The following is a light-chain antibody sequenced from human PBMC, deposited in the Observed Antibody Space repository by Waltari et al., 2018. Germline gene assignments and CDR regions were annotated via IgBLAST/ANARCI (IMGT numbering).Light chain of an antibody. CDR2: DVR. J-gene: IGLJ3*02. CDR1: NNDIGGYEY. CDR3: SSYVSGSTLKM. Sequence: QSALTQPASVSGSPGQSITIPCTGTNNDIGGYEYVSWYQQHPGKAPKLLIYDVRDRPSGVSIRFSGSKSGNTASLTISGLQTEDEADYYCSSYVSGSTLKMFGGGTKLTVL. V-gene: IGLV2-14*01.